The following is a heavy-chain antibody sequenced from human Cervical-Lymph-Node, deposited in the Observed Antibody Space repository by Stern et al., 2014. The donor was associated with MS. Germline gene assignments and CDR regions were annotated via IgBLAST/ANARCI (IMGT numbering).Heavy chain of an antibody. J-gene: IGHJ4*02. CDR3: ARDLTGERDY. CDR1: GFSLSTWW. V-gene: IGHV3-74*01. CDR2: INEDATVT. Sequence: EVHLVESGGGLVQPGGSLRLSCAASGFSLSTWWMHWVRQAPGKGLVWVSRINEDATVTTYADTVRGRFTISRDTAKNTLYLQMNGLRAEDTAVYYCARDLTGERDYWGQGTLVTVSS. D-gene: IGHD7-27*01.